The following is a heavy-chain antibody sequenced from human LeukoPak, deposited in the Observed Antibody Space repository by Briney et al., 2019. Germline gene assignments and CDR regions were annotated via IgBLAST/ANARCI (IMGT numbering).Heavy chain of an antibody. J-gene: IGHJ4*02. CDR2: ISGGGGRT. V-gene: IGHV3-23*01. CDR1: GFMFNKYG. Sequence: GGSLRLSCVASGFMFNKYGMSWVRQAPGKGLEWVSVISGGGGRTYYGDSVKGRFTISRDNSRNTAYLHMNSLRAEDTAVYYCAKDVRDIVVLIDTYMYWGQGTLVTVSS. D-gene: IGHD2-21*01. CDR3: AKDVRDIVVLIDTYMY.